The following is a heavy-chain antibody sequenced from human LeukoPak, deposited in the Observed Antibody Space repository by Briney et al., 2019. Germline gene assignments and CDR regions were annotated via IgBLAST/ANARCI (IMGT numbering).Heavy chain of an antibody. V-gene: IGHV3-30*18. D-gene: IGHD2-2*01. Sequence: GGSLRLSCAASGYTFSRYGMHWVRQTPGKGLEWVAVISYDASNKYYADSVKGRFTISRDNSKNTLYLQMNSLRAEDTAVYYCAKDLRRSSTSDAFDIWGQGTMVTVSS. CDR1: GYTFSRYG. CDR3: AKDLRRSSTSDAFDI. CDR2: ISYDASNK. J-gene: IGHJ3*02.